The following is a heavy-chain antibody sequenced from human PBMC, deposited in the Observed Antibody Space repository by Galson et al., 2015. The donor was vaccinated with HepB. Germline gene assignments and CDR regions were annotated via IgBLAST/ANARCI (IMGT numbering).Heavy chain of an antibody. CDR2: IKSKTDGGTT. Sequence: SLRLSCAASGFTFSNAWMGWVRQAPGKGLEWVGRIKSKTDGGTTDYAAPVKGRFSISRHDSKNTLYLQMNSLKTEDTAVYYCTTDPSPTIAVAGHFDYWGQGTLVTVSS. V-gene: IGHV3-15*01. J-gene: IGHJ4*02. D-gene: IGHD6-19*01. CDR1: GFTFSNAW. CDR3: TTDPSPTIAVAGHFDY.